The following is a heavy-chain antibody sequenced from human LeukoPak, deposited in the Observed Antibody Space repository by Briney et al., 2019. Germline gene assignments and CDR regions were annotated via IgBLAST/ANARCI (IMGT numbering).Heavy chain of an antibody. CDR2: ISASGGST. CDR1: GFTFSSYA. CDR3: ARAGYQLVSDYSYYYMDV. D-gene: IGHD6-6*01. Sequence: GGSLRLSCAASGFTFSSYAMSWVRQAPGKGLEWVSAISASGGSTYYADSVKGRFTISRDNAKNTLYLQMNSLRAEDTAVYYCARAGYQLVSDYSYYYMDVWGKGTTVTVSS. J-gene: IGHJ6*03. V-gene: IGHV3-23*01.